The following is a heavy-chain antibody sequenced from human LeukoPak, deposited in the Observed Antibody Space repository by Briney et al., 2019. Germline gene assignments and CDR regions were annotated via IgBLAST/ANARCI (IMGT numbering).Heavy chain of an antibody. CDR3: AGPPRNYYYYYMDV. CDR2: INHSGST. CDR1: GGSFSGYY. Sequence: PSETLSLTCAVYGGSFSGYYWSWIRQPPGKGLEWIGEINHSGSTNYNPSLKRRVTISVDTSKNQFSLKLSSVTAADTAVYYCAGPPRNYYYYYMDVWGKGTTVTVSS. V-gene: IGHV4-34*01. J-gene: IGHJ6*03.